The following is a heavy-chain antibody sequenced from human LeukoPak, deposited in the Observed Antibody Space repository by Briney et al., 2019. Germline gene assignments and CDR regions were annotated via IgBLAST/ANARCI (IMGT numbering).Heavy chain of an antibody. CDR1: GGSINSSTYY. Sequence: SETLSLTCTVSGGSINSSTYYGGWIRQSPGKGLEWIGSIFYSGNTYYNPSLKSRVTISIDTSKNQFSLKLSSVTAADTAVYYCARANGYGLLDYWGQGTLVTVSS. V-gene: IGHV4-39*07. CDR3: ARANGYGLLDY. J-gene: IGHJ4*02. D-gene: IGHD5-18*01. CDR2: IFYSGNT.